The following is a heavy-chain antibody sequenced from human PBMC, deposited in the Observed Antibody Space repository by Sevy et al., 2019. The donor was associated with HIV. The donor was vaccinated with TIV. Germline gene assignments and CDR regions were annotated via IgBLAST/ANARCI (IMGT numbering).Heavy chain of an antibody. D-gene: IGHD3-22*01. V-gene: IGHV1-24*01. CDR3: ATVGIVEGYYYSGMDV. Sequence: ASVKVSCKVSGYTLTELSMHWVRQAPGKGLEGMGGFDPEDGETIYAQKFQGRVTMTEDTATDTAYMELSSLRSEDTAVYYCATVGIVEGYYYSGMDVWGQGTTVTVSS. J-gene: IGHJ6*02. CDR2: FDPEDGET. CDR1: GYTLTELS.